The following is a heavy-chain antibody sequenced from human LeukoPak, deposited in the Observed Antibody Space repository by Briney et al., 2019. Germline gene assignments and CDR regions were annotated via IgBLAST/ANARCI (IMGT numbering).Heavy chain of an antibody. CDR2: IYYSGST. V-gene: IGHV4-31*03. J-gene: IGHJ1*01. CDR1: GGSISSGGYY. Sequence: SETLSLTCTVSGGSISSGGYYWSWIRQHPGKGLEWIGYIYYSGSTYYNPSLKSRVTISVDTSKNQFSLKLSSVTAADTAVYYCARGRPGPSSNRGYFQHWGQGTLVTVSS. CDR3: ARGRPGPSSNRGYFQH. D-gene: IGHD6-13*01.